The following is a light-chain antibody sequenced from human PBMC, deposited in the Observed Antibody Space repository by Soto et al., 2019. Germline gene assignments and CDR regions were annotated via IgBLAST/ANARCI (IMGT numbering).Light chain of an antibody. Sequence: EIVLTQSPGTLSLSQGDRATLSCRASQSVSANYLAWYQQSLGQAPRLLIYGASSRATGIPDRFSGNGSGTDFTLSISRLEPEDFAVYYCHQYGSTPFTFGPGTKVDIK. CDR3: HQYGSTPFT. CDR2: GAS. V-gene: IGKV3-20*01. CDR1: QSVSANY. J-gene: IGKJ3*01.